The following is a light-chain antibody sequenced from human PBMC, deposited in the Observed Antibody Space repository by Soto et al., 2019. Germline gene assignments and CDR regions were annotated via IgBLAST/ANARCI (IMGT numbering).Light chain of an antibody. CDR1: RSINTY. CDR3: QQAYSTPRT. CDR2: SAS. Sequence: DIQMTQSPSSLSASVGDRVTITCRASRSINTYVNWYQQRPGKAPELLIYSASSLHTGVPSRFSGSGAGTDFTFTISSLLPEDFAMYYRQQAYSTPRTFGQGTKVDIK. V-gene: IGKV1-39*01. J-gene: IGKJ1*01.